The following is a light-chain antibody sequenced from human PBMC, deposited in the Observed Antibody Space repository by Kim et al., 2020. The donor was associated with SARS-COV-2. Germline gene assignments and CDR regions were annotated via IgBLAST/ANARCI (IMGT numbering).Light chain of an antibody. J-gene: IGKJ2*03. V-gene: IGKV2-30*01. CDR2: KVS. CDR1: QSLVYSDGNTY. CDR3: MQGTHWLPDRYS. Sequence: DVVMTQSPLSLPVTLGQPASISCRSSQSLVYSDGNTYLNWFQQRPGQSPRRLIYKVSNRDSGVPDRFSGSGSGTDFTLKISRVEAEDVGVYYCMQGTHWLPDRYSFGQGTKLEIK.